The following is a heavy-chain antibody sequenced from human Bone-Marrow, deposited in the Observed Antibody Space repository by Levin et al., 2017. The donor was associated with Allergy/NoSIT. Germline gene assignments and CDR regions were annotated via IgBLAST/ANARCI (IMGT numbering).Heavy chain of an antibody. CDR3: ATMVQGSFYYMDV. CDR1: GGSIKSHKW. Sequence: SQTLSLTCAVSGGSIKSHKWWTWVRQPPGKGLEWIGEIHDTGNTNYNPSLRSRVTMSVDGSKNHFSLTLDSMTAADTAVYYCATMVQGSFYYMDVWGNGTRVTVSS. J-gene: IGHJ6*03. D-gene: IGHD3-10*01. CDR2: IHDTGNT. V-gene: IGHV4-4*02.